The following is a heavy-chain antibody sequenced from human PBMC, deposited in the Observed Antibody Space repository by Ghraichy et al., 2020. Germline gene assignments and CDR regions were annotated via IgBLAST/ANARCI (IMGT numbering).Heavy chain of an antibody. CDR3: ARESAYSSSSRVYGLYFDY. J-gene: IGHJ4*02. D-gene: IGHD6-6*01. CDR1: GFTFSSYS. Sequence: GGSLRLSCAASGFTFSSYSMNWVRQAPGKGLEWVSSISSSSSYIYYADSVKGRFTISRDNAKNSLYLQMNSLRAEDTAVYYCARESAYSSSSRVYGLYFDYWGQGTLVTVSA. V-gene: IGHV3-21*01. CDR2: ISSSSSYI.